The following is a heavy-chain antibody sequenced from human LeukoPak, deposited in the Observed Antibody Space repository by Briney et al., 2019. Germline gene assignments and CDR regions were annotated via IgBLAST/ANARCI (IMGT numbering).Heavy chain of an antibody. J-gene: IGHJ4*02. D-gene: IGHD1-26*01. CDR3: ARSPSGNYLSFDF. V-gene: IGHV4-61*01. Sequence: SETLSLTCTVSGGSVSSGSYYWGWIRQPPGKGLEWIGYVYYTGSTNYNLSLRSRVTMSLGTSKNQFSLKLSSVTAADTAVYYCARSPSGNYLSFDFWGQGTLVTVSS. CDR1: GGSVSSGSYY. CDR2: VYYTGST.